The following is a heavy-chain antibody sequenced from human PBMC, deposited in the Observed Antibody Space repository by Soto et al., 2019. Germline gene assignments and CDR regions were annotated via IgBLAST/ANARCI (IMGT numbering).Heavy chain of an antibody. D-gene: IGHD3-3*01. CDR2: INHSGST. CDR1: GGSFSGYY. CDR3: AREGVGPFDPRSDY. J-gene: IGHJ4*02. Sequence: SETLYLTCAVYGGSFSGYYWTWICQPPGKGLEWIGEINHSGSTNYNPSLKSRVTISVDTSKNQFSLKLSSVTAADTAVYYCAREGVGPFDPRSDYWGQGTLVTVSS. V-gene: IGHV4-34*01.